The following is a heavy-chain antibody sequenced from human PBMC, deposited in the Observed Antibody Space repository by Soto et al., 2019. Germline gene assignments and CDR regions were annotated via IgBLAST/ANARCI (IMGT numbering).Heavy chain of an antibody. CDR2: IYHRGST. Sequence: QLQLQESGSGLVKPSQTLSLTCAVSGGSISSGGYSWSWIRQPPGKGLEWIGYIYHRGSTYYNPSLKSRVPISVDRSKNQFSLKLSSVTAADTAVYYGASREWGETGRDYWCQGTLVTVSS. V-gene: IGHV4-30-2*01. CDR3: ASREWGETGRDY. D-gene: IGHD3-16*01. J-gene: IGHJ4*02. CDR1: GGSISSGGYS.